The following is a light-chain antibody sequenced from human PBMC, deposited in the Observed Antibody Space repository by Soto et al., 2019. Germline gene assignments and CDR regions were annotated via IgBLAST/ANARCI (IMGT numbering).Light chain of an antibody. CDR1: QSVSSNY. CDR3: QQYGSSTLT. J-gene: IGKJ4*01. Sequence: IVFTQSPATLSLSPGERATLSCRASQSVSSNYLAWYQQRPGQAPRLLIYGASSRETGIPDRFSGSGSGTDFTLTISRLEPEDFEVDYCQQYGSSTLTFGGGTKVDIK. CDR2: GAS. V-gene: IGKV3-20*01.